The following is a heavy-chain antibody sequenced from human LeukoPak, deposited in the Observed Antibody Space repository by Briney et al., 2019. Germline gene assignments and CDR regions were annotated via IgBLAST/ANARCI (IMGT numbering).Heavy chain of an antibody. D-gene: IGHD2-15*01. CDR3: VRGGESTWS. V-gene: IGHV3-48*04. CDR2: ISSSGSTI. CDR1: GFTFSSYA. Sequence: PGGSLRLSCAASGFTFSSYAMSWVRQAPGKGLEWVSYISSSGSTIYYADSVKGRFTISRDDAKNTLYLQMNSLRAEDTAVYYCVRGGESTWSWGQGTLVTVSS. J-gene: IGHJ5*02.